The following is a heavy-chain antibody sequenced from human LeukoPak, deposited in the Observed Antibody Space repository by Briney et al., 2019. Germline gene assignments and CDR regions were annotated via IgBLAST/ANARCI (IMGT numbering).Heavy chain of an antibody. CDR1: GFTFSNAW. V-gene: IGHV3-48*04. Sequence: GGSLRLSCAASGFTFSNAWMSWVRQAPGKGLGWVSYISSSSSTIYYADSVKGRFTISRDNAKNSLFLQMNSLRAEDTAVYYCARDRYDSSGYYYGYWGQGTLVTVSS. CDR3: ARDRYDSSGYYYGY. CDR2: ISSSSSTI. D-gene: IGHD3-22*01. J-gene: IGHJ4*02.